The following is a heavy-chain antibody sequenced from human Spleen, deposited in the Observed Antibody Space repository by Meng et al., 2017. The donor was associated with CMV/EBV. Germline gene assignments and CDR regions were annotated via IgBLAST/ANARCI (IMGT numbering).Heavy chain of an antibody. CDR1: GGSVSSGSYF. CDR2: FAYSGST. V-gene: IGHV4-61*01. J-gene: IGHJ5*02. CDR3: ARGRIYWFDP. Sequence: GTVSGGSVSSGSYFWSWSRQPPGKGLEWIGYFAYSGSTSYDPSLKSRVTILLDTSKNQFSLKMTSVTAADSAVYYCARGRIYWFDPWGQGTLVTVSS. D-gene: IGHD2-15*01.